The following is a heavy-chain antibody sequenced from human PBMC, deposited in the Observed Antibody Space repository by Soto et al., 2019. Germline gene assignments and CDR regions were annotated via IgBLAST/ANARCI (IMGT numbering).Heavy chain of an antibody. V-gene: IGHV4-34*09. CDR2: IYYSGST. J-gene: IGHJ2*01. Sequence: SETLSLTCAVYGGSFSGYYWSWIRQPPGKGLEWIGYIYYSGSTYYNPSLKSRVTISVDTSKNQFSLKLSSVTAADTAVYYCARVDYGDYWYFDLWGRGTLVTVSS. CDR1: GGSFSGYY. CDR3: ARVDYGDYWYFDL. D-gene: IGHD4-17*01.